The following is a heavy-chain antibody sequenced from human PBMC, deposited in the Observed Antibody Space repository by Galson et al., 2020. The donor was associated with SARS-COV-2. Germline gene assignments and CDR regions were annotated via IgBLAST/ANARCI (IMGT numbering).Heavy chain of an antibody. J-gene: IGHJ1*01. CDR1: GFTFSSYA. CDR2: ISGGGGST. V-gene: IGHV3-23*01. CDR3: AKRVDCSSTSCYKGSSVYFQH. Sequence: GESLKISCEASGFTFSSYAMSWARQAPGKGLEWASAISGGGGSTYYADSVKGRFTISRDNSKNTLYLQMNSLRAEDTAVYYCAKRVDCSSTSCYKGSSVYFQHWGLGTLVTVSS. D-gene: IGHD2-2*02.